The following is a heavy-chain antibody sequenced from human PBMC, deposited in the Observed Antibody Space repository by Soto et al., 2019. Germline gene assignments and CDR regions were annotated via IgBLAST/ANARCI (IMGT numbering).Heavy chain of an antibody. V-gene: IGHV3-30-3*01. CDR1: GFTFSSYA. CDR2: ISYDGSNK. D-gene: IGHD2-8*02. CDR3: AREEGREGEYWSDY. Sequence: QVQLVESGGGVVQPGRSLRLSCAASGFTFSSYAMHWVRQAPGKGLEWVAVISYDGSNKYYADSVKGRFTISRDNSKNTLFLQLNSLRAEDTAVYYCAREEGREGEYWSDYWGQGPLVTVSS. J-gene: IGHJ4*02.